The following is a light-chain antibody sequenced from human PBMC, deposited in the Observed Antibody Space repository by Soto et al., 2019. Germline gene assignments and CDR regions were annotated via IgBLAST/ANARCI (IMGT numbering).Light chain of an antibody. CDR1: RDVSSNY. CDR3: QQYGSSLP. V-gene: IGKV3-20*01. Sequence: IVLSQSPGTLSLSPGARATLSCRASRDVSSNYLAWYQQKPGQAPRLLIYGASGRATGIPARFSGSGSETDFTLTISRLEPEDFAVYYCQQYGSSLPFGGGPRWIS. J-gene: IGKJ4*01. CDR2: GAS.